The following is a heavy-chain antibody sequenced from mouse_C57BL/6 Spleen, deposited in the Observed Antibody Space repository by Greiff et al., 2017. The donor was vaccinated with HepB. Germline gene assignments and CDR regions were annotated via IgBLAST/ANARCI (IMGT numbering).Heavy chain of an antibody. CDR3: ARPGAGAMDY. V-gene: IGHV5-6*01. Sequence: DVQLVESGGDLVKPGGSLKLSCAASGFTFSSYGMSWVRQTPDKRLEWVATISSGGSYTYYPDSVKGRFTISRDNAKNTLYLQMSSLKSEDTAMYYCARPGAGAMDYWGQGTSVTVSS. CDR2: ISSGGSYT. CDR1: GFTFSSYG. J-gene: IGHJ4*01.